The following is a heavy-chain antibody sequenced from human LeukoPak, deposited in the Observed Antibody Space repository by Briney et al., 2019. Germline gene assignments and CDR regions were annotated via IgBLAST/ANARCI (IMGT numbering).Heavy chain of an antibody. Sequence: SETLSLTCTVSGGSINYYYWSWIRQPPGKGLEWIGYIYYSGSTNYNPSLKSRVTISVDTSKNQFSLKLSSVTAADTAVYYCAREGSSGYYSWFDPWGQGTLVTVSS. V-gene: IGHV4-59*01. CDR1: GGSINYYY. D-gene: IGHD3-22*01. J-gene: IGHJ5*02. CDR2: IYYSGST. CDR3: AREGSSGYYSWFDP.